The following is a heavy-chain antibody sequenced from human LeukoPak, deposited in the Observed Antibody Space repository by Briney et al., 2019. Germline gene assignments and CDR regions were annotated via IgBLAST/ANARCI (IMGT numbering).Heavy chain of an antibody. V-gene: IGHV4-59*01. Sequence: SETLSLTCTVSGGSISSYYWSWIRQPPGKGLEWIGYIYYSGSTNYNPSLKSRVTISVATSKTQFSLKMSSVTAADTAVYFCARSGGFGSDYWGQGTLVTVSS. D-gene: IGHD6-25*01. CDR3: ARSGGFGSDY. CDR2: IYYSGST. J-gene: IGHJ4*02. CDR1: GGSISSYY.